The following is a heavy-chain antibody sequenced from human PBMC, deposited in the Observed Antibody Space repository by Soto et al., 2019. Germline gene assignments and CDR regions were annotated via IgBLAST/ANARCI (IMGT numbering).Heavy chain of an antibody. Sequence: SETLSLTCTVSGGYISRYYWNWIRQPPGKGLEWIGYVYYSGNTKYSGTTNYDPSLKSRVTISVDTSKNQFSLRLSSVTAADTAAYYGARQELGYPFDYWGKGSLVTVSP. V-gene: IGHV4-59*08. CDR2: VYYSGNT. D-gene: IGHD7-27*01. CDR1: GGYISRYY. J-gene: IGHJ4*02. CDR3: ARQELGYPFDY.